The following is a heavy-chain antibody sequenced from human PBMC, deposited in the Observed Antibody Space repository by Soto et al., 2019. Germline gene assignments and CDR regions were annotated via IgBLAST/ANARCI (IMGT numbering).Heavy chain of an antibody. V-gene: IGHV4-59*03. D-gene: IGHD5-18*01. CDR1: GGSIDTYY. Sequence: SETLSLTCSVSGGSIDTYYWTWFRQAPGRGLECIGNINYSGTTNINPALESRVSMSIDRAKKQFSLTLSSVTAADTAVYYCARAAGSFDNFWSGYGYDIWGPGTMVTVSS. CDR3: ARAAGSFDNFWSGYGYDI. J-gene: IGHJ4*01. CDR2: INYSGTT.